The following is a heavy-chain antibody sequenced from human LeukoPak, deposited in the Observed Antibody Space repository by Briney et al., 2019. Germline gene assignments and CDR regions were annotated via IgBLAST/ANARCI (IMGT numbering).Heavy chain of an antibody. Sequence: ASVKVSCKASGYTLTGYYMHWVRQAPGQGLEWMGWINPNSGGTNYAQKFQGRVTMTRDTSISTAYMELSRLRSDDTAVYYCARDQGVDYDILTGYYNNWFDPWGQGTLVTVSS. CDR2: INPNSGGT. J-gene: IGHJ5*02. CDR3: ARDQGVDYDILTGYYNNWFDP. V-gene: IGHV1-2*02. D-gene: IGHD3-9*01. CDR1: GYTLTGYY.